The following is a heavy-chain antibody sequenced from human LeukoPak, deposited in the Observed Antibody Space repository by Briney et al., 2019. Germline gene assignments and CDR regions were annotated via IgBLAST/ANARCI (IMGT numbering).Heavy chain of an antibody. V-gene: IGHV4-39*01. CDR3: ASEPYGSGSFLGAFDI. J-gene: IGHJ3*02. Sequence: PSETLSLTCAASDDSIRSSAYYWGWLRQPPGKGLEWIGSIYYSGSTYYNPSLKSRVTISIDTSKNQFSLKLSSVTAADTAVYYCASEPYGSGSFLGAFDIWGQGTMVTVSS. CDR1: DDSIRSSAYY. CDR2: IYYSGST. D-gene: IGHD3-10*01.